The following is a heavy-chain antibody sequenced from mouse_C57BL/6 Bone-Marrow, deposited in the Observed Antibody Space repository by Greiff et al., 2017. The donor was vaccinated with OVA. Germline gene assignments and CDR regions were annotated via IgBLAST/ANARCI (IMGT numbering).Heavy chain of an antibody. J-gene: IGHJ2*01. D-gene: IGHD2-3*01. CDR2: INPSSGYT. V-gene: IGHV1-4*01. CDR3: ARGGDDYYLFDY. Sequence: QVQLQQPGAELARPGASVKMSCKASGYTFTSYTMHWVKQRPGQGLEWIGYINPSSGYTKYNQKFKDKATLTADKSSSTAYMQLSSLTAEDSAVYYCARGGDDYYLFDYWGQGTTLTVSS. CDR1: GYTFTSYT.